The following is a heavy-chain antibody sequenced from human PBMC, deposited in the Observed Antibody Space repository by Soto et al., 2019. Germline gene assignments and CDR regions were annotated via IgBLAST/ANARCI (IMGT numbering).Heavy chain of an antibody. CDR3: AKGYYDSTAFDI. D-gene: IGHD3-22*01. CDR2: TSGSGGST. J-gene: IGHJ3*02. V-gene: IGHV3-23*01. CDR1: GFTFSSYA. Sequence: GGSLRLSCAASGFTFSSYAMSWVRQAPGKGLEWVSATSGSGGSTYYADSVKGRFTISRDNSKNTLYLQMNSLRAEDTAVYYCAKGYYDSTAFDIWGQGTMVTVSS.